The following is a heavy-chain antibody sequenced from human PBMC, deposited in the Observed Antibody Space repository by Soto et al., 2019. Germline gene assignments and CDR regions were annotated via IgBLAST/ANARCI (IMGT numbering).Heavy chain of an antibody. CDR1: GGSISSYY. CDR2: IYYSGST. J-gene: IGHJ5*02. CDR3: AREFYYDSGSSRWFDP. Sequence: SETLSLTCTVSGGSISSYYWTWIRQPPGKGLEWIGYIYYSGSTNYNPSLKSRVTISVDTSKNQFFLNLSSVTAADTAVYYCAREFYYDSGSSRWFDPWGQGTPVTVSA. D-gene: IGHD3-10*01. V-gene: IGHV4-59*12.